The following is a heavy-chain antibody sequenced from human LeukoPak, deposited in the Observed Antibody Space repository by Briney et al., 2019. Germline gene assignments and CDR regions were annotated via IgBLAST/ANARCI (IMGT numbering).Heavy chain of an antibody. Sequence: PSETLSLTCAVYGGSFSGYYWSWIRQPPGKGLEWIGEINHSGSTNFNPSLKSRVTISVDTSKNQFSLKLSSVTAADTAVYYCTRGCSLAEEAYYYYMDVWGKGTTVTVSS. CDR3: TRGCSLAEEAYYYYMDV. CDR2: INHSGST. CDR1: GGSFSGYY. J-gene: IGHJ6*03. V-gene: IGHV4-34*01. D-gene: IGHD3-10*02.